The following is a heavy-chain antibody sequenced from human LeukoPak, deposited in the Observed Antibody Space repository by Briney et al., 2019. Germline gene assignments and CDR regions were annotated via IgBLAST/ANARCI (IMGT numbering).Heavy chain of an antibody. CDR2: IYPGDSDT. V-gene: IGHV5-51*01. CDR3: ARLDSTMFDS. CDR1: GYSFTTYW. Sequence: GESLKISCKGSGYSFTTYWIGWVRQMPGKGLEWMGIIYPGDSDTRYSPSFQGQVSMSADKSSSTAYVQWSSLKASDTAIYYCARLDSTMFDSWGQGTLVTVSS. D-gene: IGHD5-18*01. J-gene: IGHJ4*02.